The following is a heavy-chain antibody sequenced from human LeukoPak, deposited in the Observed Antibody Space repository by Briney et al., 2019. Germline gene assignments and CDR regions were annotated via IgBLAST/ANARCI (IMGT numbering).Heavy chain of an antibody. CDR1: GFPFSTSD. V-gene: IGHV3-13*01. D-gene: IGHD4-11*01. CDR2: IGKAGDT. J-gene: IGHJ5*02. CDR3: ARGDYMGFDP. Sequence: PGGSLRLSCAASGFPFSTSDMHWVRHAAGQGLEWVSGIGKAGDTYYLDSVRGRFTIFRENDENSVYLQMNNLRAGDTAVYYWARGDYMGFDPWGQGTLGTVS.